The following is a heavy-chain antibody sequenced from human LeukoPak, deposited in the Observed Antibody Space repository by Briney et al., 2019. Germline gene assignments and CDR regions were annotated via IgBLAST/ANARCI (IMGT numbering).Heavy chain of an antibody. V-gene: IGHV3-48*02. CDR3: ARVHRGYSFGRLDY. CDR2: ISGSDNTI. D-gene: IGHD5-12*01. J-gene: IGHJ4*02. CDR1: GFTFSSYS. Sequence: GGSLRLSCAASGFTFSSYSMNWVRQAPGRGLEWVSYISGSDNTIYYADSVKGRFTISRDNARNSLYLQMNSLRDEDTAVYYCARVHRGYSFGRLDYWGQGTLVTVSS.